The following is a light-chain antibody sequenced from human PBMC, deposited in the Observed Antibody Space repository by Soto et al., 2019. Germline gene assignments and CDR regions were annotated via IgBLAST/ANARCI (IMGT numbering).Light chain of an antibody. V-gene: IGLV2-11*01. CDR1: SSDVGGYNS. CDR2: DVS. CDR3: CSYTGSYPYVV. J-gene: IGLJ2*01. Sequence: QSALTQPRSVSGSPGQSVTISCTGTSSDVGGYNSVSWYQQHPGKAPKFMISDVSKRPSGVPDRFSGSKSGNTASLTISGLQADDEADYYCCSYTGSYPYVVFGGGTQLTVL.